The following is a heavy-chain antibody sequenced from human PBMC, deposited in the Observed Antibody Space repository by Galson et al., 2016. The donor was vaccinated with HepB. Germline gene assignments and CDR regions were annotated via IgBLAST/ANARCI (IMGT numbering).Heavy chain of an antibody. D-gene: IGHD1-26*01. CDR2: IWFDGANK. J-gene: IGHJ6*02. CDR3: ARDDIVRATSSYYGMDV. CDR1: GFIFSDYA. V-gene: IGHV3-33*01. Sequence: SLRLSCAASGFIFSDYAMHWVRQAPGKGLEWVAIIWFDGANKDYADSVKGRLTISRDNSKNTLYLQMNSLRAEDTAVYYYARDDIVRATSSYYGMDVWGQGTTVTVSS.